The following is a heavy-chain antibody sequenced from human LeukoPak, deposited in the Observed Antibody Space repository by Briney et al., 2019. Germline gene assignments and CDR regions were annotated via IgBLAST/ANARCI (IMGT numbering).Heavy chain of an antibody. V-gene: IGHV3-13*01. J-gene: IGHJ4*02. CDR3: TRGHGDWGFDY. CDR2: IEIAGDT. D-gene: IGHD4-17*01. Sequence: PGGSLRLSCAASGFTFSSYAMSWVRQAPGKGLEWVSLIEIAGDTYYSGSVKGRFTISRENAKNSLYLHMNNLRAGDTAVYYCTRGHGDWGFDYWGQGNLVSVSS. CDR1: GFTFSSYA.